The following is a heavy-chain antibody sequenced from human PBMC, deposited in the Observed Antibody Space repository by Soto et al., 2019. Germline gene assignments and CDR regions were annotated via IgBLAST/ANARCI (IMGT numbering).Heavy chain of an antibody. V-gene: IGHV4-34*01. CDR2: INHSGST. Sequence: SETLSLTCAVYGGSFSGSYWCWIRQPPGKGLGWIGEINHSGSTNYNPSLKSRVTISVDTSKNQFSLKLSSVTAADTAVYYCARSHHYYGSESYYFDYWGQGTLVTVSS. D-gene: IGHD3-10*01. CDR3: ARSHHYYGSESYYFDY. CDR1: GGSFSGSY. J-gene: IGHJ4*02.